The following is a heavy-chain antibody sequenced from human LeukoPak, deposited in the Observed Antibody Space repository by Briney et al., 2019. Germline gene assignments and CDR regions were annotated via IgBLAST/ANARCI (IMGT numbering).Heavy chain of an antibody. V-gene: IGHV4-30-4*08. CDR3: ARVSGDRYFDY. CDR1: GGSISSGDYY. J-gene: IGHJ4*02. CDR2: IYYSGST. D-gene: IGHD4-17*01. Sequence: TSQTLSLTCTVSGGSISSGDYYWSWIRQPPGKGLEWIGYIYYSGSTYYNPSLKSRVTISVDTSKNQFSLKLSSVTAAGTAVYYCARVSGDRYFDYWGQGTLVTVSS.